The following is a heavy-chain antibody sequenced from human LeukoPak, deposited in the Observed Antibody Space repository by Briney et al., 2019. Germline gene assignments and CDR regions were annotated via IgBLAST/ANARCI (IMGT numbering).Heavy chain of an antibody. CDR2: ISPYNGQT. V-gene: IGHV1-18*01. D-gene: IGHD1-1*01. CDR1: GYAFTVHG. CDR3: ARDHTGETFLDAFDI. J-gene: IGHJ3*02. Sequence: GASVKVSCKSSGYAFTVHGISWVRQAPGQGLEWMGWISPYNGQTKSAQKFQGRVALTIDTYRSIVYMEVKSLRSDDTAVYYCARDHTGETFLDAFDIWGQGTMVTVAS.